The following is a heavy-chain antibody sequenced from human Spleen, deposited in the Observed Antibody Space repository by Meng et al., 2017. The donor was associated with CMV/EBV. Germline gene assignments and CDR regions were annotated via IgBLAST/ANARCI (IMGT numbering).Heavy chain of an antibody. CDR3: CRTSLRSRNFDY. CDR1: GFTVSSNE. J-gene: IGHJ4*02. V-gene: IGHV3-38-3*01. CDR2: ISGGST. D-gene: IGHD2-15*01. Sequence: GESLKISCAASGFTVSSNEMSWVSQAPGKGLEWVSTISGGSTYYADSRKGRFTISRDNSKNTLHLQMNSLRAEDTAIYYFCRTSLRSRNFDYWGQGALVTVSS.